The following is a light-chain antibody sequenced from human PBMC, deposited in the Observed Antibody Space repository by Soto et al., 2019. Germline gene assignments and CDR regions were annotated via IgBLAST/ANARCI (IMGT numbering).Light chain of an antibody. CDR1: QSVSSD. CDR3: QQRSNWPPLT. V-gene: IGKV3-11*01. CDR2: DAS. J-gene: IGKJ4*01. Sequence: EIVLTQSPATLSLSPGEIATFSFRASQSVSSDLVWYQQKPGPAPRLLIYDASNRATGIPARFSGSGSGTDFTLTISSLEPEDFAVYYCQQRSNWPPLTFGGGTKVDIK.